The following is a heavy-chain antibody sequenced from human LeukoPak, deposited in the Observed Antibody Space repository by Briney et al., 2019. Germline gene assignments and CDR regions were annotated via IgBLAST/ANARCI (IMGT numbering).Heavy chain of an antibody. D-gene: IGHD3-10*01. CDR3: VKVAKYYYGSETYYFFEH. CDR1: GFTFTTYW. Sequence: GGSLRLSCAASGFTFTTYWMSWVRQFPGKGLEWVVNINQDGTEKYYVDSVKGRFTISRDNAKNSLYLQMNSLRVEDTAIYYCVKVAKYYYGSETYYFFEHWGQGTPVTASS. V-gene: IGHV3-7*01. J-gene: IGHJ4*02. CDR2: INQDGTEK.